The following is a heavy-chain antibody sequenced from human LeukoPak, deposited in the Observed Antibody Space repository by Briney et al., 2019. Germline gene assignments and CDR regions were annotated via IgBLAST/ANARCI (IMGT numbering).Heavy chain of an antibody. CDR3: AKAPTPGSYYFDY. V-gene: IGHV3-23*01. CDR2: ISGSGGST. CDR1: GITFSSYA. J-gene: IGHJ4*02. D-gene: IGHD1-26*01. Sequence: GGSLRLSCAASGITFSSYAMSWVRQAPGKGLEWVSVISGSGGSTYYADSVKGRFTISRDNSKNTLYLQMNSLRAEDTAIYYCAKAPTPGSYYFDYWGQGTLVTVSS.